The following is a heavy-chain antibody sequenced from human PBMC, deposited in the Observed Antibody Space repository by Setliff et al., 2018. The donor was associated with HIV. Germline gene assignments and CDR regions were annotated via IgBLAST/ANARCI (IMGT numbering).Heavy chain of an antibody. D-gene: IGHD5-18*01. CDR3: ARSVDTTLVPAYYFDY. Sequence: SETLSLTCTVSGGAISGYYWSWIRQPPGKGMEWIGYIYYRGSTDYNPYLKSRVTISIDTSKNQFSLKLSSVTAADTAVYYCARSVDTTLVPAYYFDYWGQGTLVTVSS. V-gene: IGHV4-59*01. CDR1: GGAISGYY. J-gene: IGHJ4*02. CDR2: IYYRGST.